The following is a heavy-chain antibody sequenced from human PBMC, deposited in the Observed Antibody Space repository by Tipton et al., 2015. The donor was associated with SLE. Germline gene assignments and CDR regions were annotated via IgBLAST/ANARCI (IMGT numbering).Heavy chain of an antibody. D-gene: IGHD3-22*01. CDR3: ARLGHYDSSGPIRGVLDL. Sequence: TLSLTCTVSGGSISSGGYYWSWIRQHPGKGLEWIGYIYYSGSTYYNPSLKSRVTISVDTSKNQFSLKLNSMTAADTAVYYCARLGHYDSSGPIRGVLDLWGQGTRVTVSS. V-gene: IGHV4-31*03. CDR1: GGSISSGGYY. CDR2: IYYSGST. J-gene: IGHJ3*01.